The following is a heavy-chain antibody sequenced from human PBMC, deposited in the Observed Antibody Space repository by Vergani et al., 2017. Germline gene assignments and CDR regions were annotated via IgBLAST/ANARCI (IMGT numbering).Heavy chain of an antibody. CDR3: ARVLSQYDFWSGYYVNGMDV. J-gene: IGHJ6*02. D-gene: IGHD3-3*01. V-gene: IGHV1-2*02. CDR1: GYTFTGYY. CDR2: INPNSGGT. Sequence: QVQLVQSGAEVKKPGASVKVSCKASGYTFTGYYMHWVRQAPGQGLEWMGWINPNSGGTNYAQKFQGRVTMTRDTSISTAYMELSRLRSDDTAVYYCARVLSQYDFWSGYYVNGMDVWGQGTTVTVSS.